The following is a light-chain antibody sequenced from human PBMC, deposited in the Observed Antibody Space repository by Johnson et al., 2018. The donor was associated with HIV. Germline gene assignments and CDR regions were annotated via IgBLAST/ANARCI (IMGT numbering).Light chain of an antibody. Sequence: QSVLTQPPSVSAAPGQKVTISCSGTSSNIGNNYVSWYQQFPGTAPKLVIYDNNNRPSGIPDRFSGPKSGTAATLGITGLQTGDEADYYCGTWDSSLSAGGANYVFGTGTKVTVL. CDR3: GTWDSSLSAGGANYV. CDR2: DNN. CDR1: SSNIGNNY. V-gene: IGLV1-51*01. J-gene: IGLJ1*01.